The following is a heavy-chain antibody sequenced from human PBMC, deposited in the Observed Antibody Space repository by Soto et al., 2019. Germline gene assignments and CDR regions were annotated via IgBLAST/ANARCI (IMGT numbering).Heavy chain of an antibody. V-gene: IGHV2-70*13. Sequence: SDPTLVNTTETLTLTCTFSGFSITSPGMSVSWIRQPPGRALEWLALIERDDDDKYYSTSLKTRLTISKDTRKNQVVLTMANMDPADTVTYYCARSIRGPRTVKGRDVWGQGT. D-gene: IGHD4-4*01. CDR3: ARSIRGPRTVKGRDV. CDR2: IERDDDDK. J-gene: IGHJ6*02. CDR1: GFSITSPGMS.